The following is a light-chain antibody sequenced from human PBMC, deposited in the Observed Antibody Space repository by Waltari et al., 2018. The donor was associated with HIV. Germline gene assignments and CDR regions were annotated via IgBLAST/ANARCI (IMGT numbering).Light chain of an antibody. Sequence: DIVMTQSPESLAVSLGERATINCKSSQTIFYKSNNKNYLAWYQRKPGQSPKLLISWASNREFGVPDRFSGSGSGTDFTLTINNLQAEDVAVYYCQQFYGTPYTFGQGTRLEFK. V-gene: IGKV4-1*01. CDR3: QQFYGTPYT. CDR2: WAS. J-gene: IGKJ2*01. CDR1: QTIFYKSNNKNY.